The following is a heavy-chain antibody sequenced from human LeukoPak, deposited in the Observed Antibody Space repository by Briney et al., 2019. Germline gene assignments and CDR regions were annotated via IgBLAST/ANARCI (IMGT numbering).Heavy chain of an antibody. Sequence: PSETLSLTCTVSGGSISSGSYYWSWIRQPAGKGLEWIGRIYTSGSTNYNPSLKSRVTISVDTSKNQFSLKLSSVTAADTAVYYCAREALTSWFDLWGQGTLVTVSS. CDR3: AREALTSWFDL. CDR1: GGSISSGSYY. D-gene: IGHD4/OR15-4a*01. CDR2: IYTSGST. V-gene: IGHV4-61*02. J-gene: IGHJ5*02.